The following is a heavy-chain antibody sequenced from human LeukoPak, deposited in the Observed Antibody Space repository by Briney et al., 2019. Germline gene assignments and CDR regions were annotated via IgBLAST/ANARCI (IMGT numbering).Heavy chain of an antibody. D-gene: IGHD4-11*01. CDR2: IYYSGST. J-gene: IGHJ4*02. Sequence: SETLSLTCTVSGGSISSYYWSWIRQPPGKVLEWIGYIYYSGSTNYNPSPKSRVTISVDTSKNQFSLKLSSVTAADTAVYYCARGMTKIDYWGQGTLVTVSS. CDR1: GGSISSYY. CDR3: ARGMTKIDY. V-gene: IGHV4-59*01.